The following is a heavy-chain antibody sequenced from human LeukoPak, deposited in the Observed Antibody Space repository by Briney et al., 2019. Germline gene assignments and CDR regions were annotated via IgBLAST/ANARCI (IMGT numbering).Heavy chain of an antibody. CDR3: ARHGSPGVVPAAARYGMDV. J-gene: IGHJ6*02. CDR2: IYYSGST. CDR1: GGSISSYY. D-gene: IGHD2-2*01. V-gene: IGHV4-59*08. Sequence: SETLSFTCTVSGGSISSYYWSWIRQPPGKGLEWIGYIYYSGSTNYNPSLKSRVTISVDTSKNQFSLKLSSVTAADTAVYYCARHGSPGVVPAAARYGMDVWGQGTTVTVSS.